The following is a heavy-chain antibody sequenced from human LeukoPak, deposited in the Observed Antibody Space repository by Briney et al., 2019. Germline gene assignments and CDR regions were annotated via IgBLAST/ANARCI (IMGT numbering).Heavy chain of an antibody. CDR1: GGPISSSSYY. CDR3: AGSGWYGDY. J-gene: IGHJ4*02. V-gene: IGHV4-39*01. D-gene: IGHD6-19*01. CDR2: IYYSGST. Sequence: SETLSLTCTVSGGPISSSSYYWGWIRQPPGKGLEWIGSIYYSGSTYYNPSLKSRVTISVDTSKNQFSLKLSSVTAADTAVYYCAGSGWYGDYWGQGTLVTVSS.